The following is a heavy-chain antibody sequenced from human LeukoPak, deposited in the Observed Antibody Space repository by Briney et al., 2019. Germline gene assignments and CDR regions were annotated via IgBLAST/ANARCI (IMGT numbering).Heavy chain of an antibody. CDR3: AKGVGYCSGGSCQQFDY. J-gene: IGHJ4*02. V-gene: IGHV1-46*04. CDR1: GDTFSSYY. Sequence: ASVKVSCKASGDTFSSYYMHWVRQAPGQGLEWMGIITPSGGSTYYADSVKGRITISRDNSKNTLYLRMNSLRAEDTAVYYCAKGVGYCSGGSCQQFDYWGQGTLVTVSS. CDR2: ITPSGGST. D-gene: IGHD2-15*01.